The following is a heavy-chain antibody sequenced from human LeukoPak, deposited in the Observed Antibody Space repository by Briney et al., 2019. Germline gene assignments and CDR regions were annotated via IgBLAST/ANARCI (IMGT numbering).Heavy chain of an antibody. CDR3: AREGSYCSSTSCYTGNAFDI. CDR1: GGTFSSYA. CDR2: IIPIFGTA. D-gene: IGHD2-2*02. V-gene: IGHV1-69*13. Sequence: ASVKVSCKASGGTFSSYAISWVRQAPGQGLEWMGGIIPIFGTANYAQKFQGRVTITADESTSTAYMELSSLRSEDTAVYYCAREGSYCSSTSCYTGNAFDIWGQGTMVTVSS. J-gene: IGHJ3*02.